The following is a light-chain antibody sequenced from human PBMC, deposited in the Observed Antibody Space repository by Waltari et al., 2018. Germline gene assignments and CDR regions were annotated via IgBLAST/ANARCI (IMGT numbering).Light chain of an antibody. V-gene: IGKV3-15*01. CDR2: GAS. CDR3: QQYNNWLTWT. CDR1: QSVSSN. J-gene: IGKJ1*01. Sequence: EIVKTQSPATLSVSPGERATLSCRASQSVSSNLAWYQQKPGQAPRLLIYGASTRATGIPARFSGSGSGTEFTLTISSMQSEDFAVYYCQQYNNWLTWTFGQGTKVEIK.